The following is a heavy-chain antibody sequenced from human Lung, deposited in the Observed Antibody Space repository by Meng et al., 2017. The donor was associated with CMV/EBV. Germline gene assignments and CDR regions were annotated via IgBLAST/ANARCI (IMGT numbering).Heavy chain of an antibody. CDR1: GYTFTSYD. V-gene: IGHV1-8*03. J-gene: IGHJ6*02. Sequence: ASXXVSXKASGYTFTSYDINWVRQATGQGLEWMGWMNPNSGNTGYAQKFQGRVTITRNTSISTAYMELSSLRSEDTAVYYCARGAKNYYGSGRSTVDGMDVWGQGTTVTVSS. CDR3: ARGAKNYYGSGRSTVDGMDV. CDR2: MNPNSGNT. D-gene: IGHD3-10*01.